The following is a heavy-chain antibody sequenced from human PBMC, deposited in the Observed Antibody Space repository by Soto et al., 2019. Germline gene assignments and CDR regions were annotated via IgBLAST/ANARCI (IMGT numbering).Heavy chain of an antibody. CDR3: ASSAFGEGNWFDP. J-gene: IGHJ5*02. CDR2: IYDSGST. CDR1: GDSVNSGAYY. V-gene: IGHV4-31*03. D-gene: IGHD3-16*01. Sequence: QVQLQESGPGLVKPSQTLSLTCTVSGDSVNSGAYYWSWVRQHPGKGLEWIGYIYDSGSTYYNPSLKSRVTISLDTSRTQFSLKLNSVPVADTAVYYCASSAFGEGNWFDPWGQGTLVTVSS.